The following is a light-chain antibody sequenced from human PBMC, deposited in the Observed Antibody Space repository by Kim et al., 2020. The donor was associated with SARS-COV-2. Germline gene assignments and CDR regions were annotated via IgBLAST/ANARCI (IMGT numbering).Light chain of an antibody. CDR2: GKN. CDR1: SLRSYY. CDR3: NSPHSSSNHLV. Sequence: ASRQSVRSTCQEGSLRSYYASWYQQQPGQAPVLFIYGKNNRPSGIPDRFSGSSSGNTASLTITGAQAEDEADYYFNSPHSSSNHLVFGGGAQLTVL. J-gene: IGLJ3*02. V-gene: IGLV3-19*01.